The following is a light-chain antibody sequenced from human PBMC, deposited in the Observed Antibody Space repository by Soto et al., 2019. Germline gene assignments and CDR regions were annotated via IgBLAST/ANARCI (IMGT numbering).Light chain of an antibody. J-gene: IGKJ4*01. V-gene: IGKV1-27*01. CDR3: QKYTNVPA. CDR2: AAS. Sequence: DIQMTQSPSSLSASVGDRVTITCRASQGISNYLAWYQQIPGKVPKLLISAASTLQSGVPSRFSGSGSGTHFTLTISSLQAEDVATYYCQKYTNVPAFGGGTKVEIK. CDR1: QGISNY.